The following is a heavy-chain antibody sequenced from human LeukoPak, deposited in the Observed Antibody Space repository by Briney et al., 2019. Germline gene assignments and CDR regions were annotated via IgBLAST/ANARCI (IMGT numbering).Heavy chain of an antibody. CDR2: ISGSGGST. J-gene: IGHJ4*02. CDR1: GFTFSRYG. CDR3: AKGNGLRYLGSHLDY. Sequence: GGSLRLSCAASGFTFSRYGMSWVRQAPGKGVEWVSAISGSGGSTYYADSVKGRFTISRDNSKNTLCLQMNSLRAEDTAVYYCAKGNGLRYLGSHLDYWGQGTLVTVSS. V-gene: IGHV3-23*01. D-gene: IGHD3-9*01.